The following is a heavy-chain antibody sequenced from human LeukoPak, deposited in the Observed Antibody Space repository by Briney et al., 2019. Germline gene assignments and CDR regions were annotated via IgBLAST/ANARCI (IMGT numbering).Heavy chain of an antibody. J-gene: IGHJ4*02. CDR1: EFTLSRNY. Sequence: PGGTLRLSCTASEFTLSRNYMLWGRHAPGKGLEWVSLIFINGDTHYADSLTGRFTISIDTSKNTVSLQMNSLRAAATALYYCTRDQRNYWGQGTLVTVSS. CDR3: TRDQRNY. CDR2: IFINGDT. V-gene: IGHV3-53*01.